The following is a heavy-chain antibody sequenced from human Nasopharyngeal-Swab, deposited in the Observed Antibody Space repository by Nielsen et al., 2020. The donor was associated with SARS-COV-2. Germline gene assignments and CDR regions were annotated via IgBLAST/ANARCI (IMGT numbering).Heavy chain of an antibody. CDR3: AGALQRLPNYYYYYGMDV. D-gene: IGHD6-19*01. J-gene: IGHJ6*02. Sequence: WVRQAPGQGLEWMGGIIPIFGTANYAQKFQGRVTITADESTSTAYMELSSLRSEDTAVYYCAGALQRLPNYYYYYGMDVWGQGTTVTVSS. CDR2: IIPIFGTA. V-gene: IGHV1-69*01.